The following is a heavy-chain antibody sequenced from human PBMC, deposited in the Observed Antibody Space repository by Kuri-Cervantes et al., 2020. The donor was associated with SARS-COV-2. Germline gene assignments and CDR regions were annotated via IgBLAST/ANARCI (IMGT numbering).Heavy chain of an antibody. D-gene: IGHD3-3*01. J-gene: IGHJ4*02. CDR1: GYSISSGYY. Sequence: SETLSLTCTVSGYSISSGYYWGWIRQPPGKGLEWIGSIYHSGSTYYNPSLKSRVTISVDTSKNQFSLKLSSVTAADTAVYYCARVGITILGVGPPMGYWGQGTLVTVSS. CDR2: IYHSGST. CDR3: ARVGITILGVGPPMGY. V-gene: IGHV4-38-2*02.